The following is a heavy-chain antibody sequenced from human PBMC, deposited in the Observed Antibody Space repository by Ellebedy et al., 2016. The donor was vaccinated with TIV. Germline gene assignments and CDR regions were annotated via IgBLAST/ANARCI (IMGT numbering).Heavy chain of an antibody. J-gene: IGHJ4*02. CDR1: GGTFSSYA. CDR3: ARVTKTAHGEDFDY. CDR2: IIPILGIA. V-gene: IGHV1-69*04. Sequence: SVKVSXXASGGTFSSYAISWVRQAPGQGLEWMGRIIPILGIANYAQKFQGRVTITADKSTSTAYMELSSLRSEDTAVYYCARVTKTAHGEDFDYWGQGTLVTVSS. D-gene: IGHD3-10*01.